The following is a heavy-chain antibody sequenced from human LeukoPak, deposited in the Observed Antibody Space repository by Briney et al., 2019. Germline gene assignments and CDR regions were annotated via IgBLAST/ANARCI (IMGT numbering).Heavy chain of an antibody. CDR1: GFTFSSYW. V-gene: IGHV3-74*01. J-gene: IGHJ3*02. CDR3: AREANYGSGSYPDAFDI. CDR2: INSDGSST. D-gene: IGHD3-10*01. Sequence: GGSLRLSCAASGFTFSSYWMHWVRQAPGEGLVWVSRINSDGSSTSYADSVKGRFTISRDNARNTLYLQMNSLRAEDTAVYYCAREANYGSGSYPDAFDIWGQGTMVTVSS.